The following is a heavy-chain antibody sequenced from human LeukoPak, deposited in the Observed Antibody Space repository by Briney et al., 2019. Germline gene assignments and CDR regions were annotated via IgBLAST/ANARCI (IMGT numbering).Heavy chain of an antibody. CDR1: GLTFNKFS. Sequence: PGGSLRLSCAASGLTFNKFSMHWVRQAPGKGLEWVSAISGSGGSTYYADSVKGRFTISRDNSKNTLYLQMNSLRAEDTAVYYCAKDPGDYTMVRGAIRRHWGQGTLVTVSS. V-gene: IGHV3-23*01. CDR2: ISGSGGST. D-gene: IGHD3-10*01. CDR3: AKDPGDYTMVRGAIRRH. J-gene: IGHJ4*02.